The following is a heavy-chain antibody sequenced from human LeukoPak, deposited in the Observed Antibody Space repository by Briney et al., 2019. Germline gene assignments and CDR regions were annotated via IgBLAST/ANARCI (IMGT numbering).Heavy chain of an antibody. CDR1: GFTFSSYG. V-gene: IGHV3-33*01. CDR2: IWYDGSNK. J-gene: IGHJ4*02. CDR3: ARESYGGNSLDY. D-gene: IGHD4-23*01. Sequence: PGGSLRLSCAASGFTFSSYGMHWVRQAPGKGLEWVAVIWYDGSNKYYADSVKGRFTISRDNSKNTLYLQMNSLRAEDTAVYYCARESYGGNSLDYWGQGTLVTVSS.